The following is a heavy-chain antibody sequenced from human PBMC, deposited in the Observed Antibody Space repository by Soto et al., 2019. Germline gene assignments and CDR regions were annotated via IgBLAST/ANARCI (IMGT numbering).Heavy chain of an antibody. CDR3: ARLGRTTLRYYYMDV. J-gene: IGHJ6*03. CDR1: GGSISSSSYY. D-gene: IGHD1-1*01. V-gene: IGHV4-39*01. Sequence: SETLSLTCTVSGGSISSSSYYWGWIRQPPGKGLQWIGSIYYSGTTYYNPSLKSRVTVFVDTSKNQFSLKLSSVTAADTAVYYCARLGRTTLRYYYMDVWGKGTTVTFSS. CDR2: IYYSGTT.